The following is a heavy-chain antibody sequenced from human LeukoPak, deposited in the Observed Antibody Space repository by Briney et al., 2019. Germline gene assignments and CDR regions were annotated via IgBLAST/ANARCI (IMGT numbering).Heavy chain of an antibody. J-gene: IGHJ5*02. CDR3: ARDRGYYDFWSGYYA. CDR1: GFTFDDYG. D-gene: IGHD3-3*01. Sequence: PGGSLRLSCAASGFTFDDYGMSWVRQAPGKGLEWVSGINWNGGSTGYADSVKGRFTTSRDNAKNSLYLQMNSLRAEDTVLYYCARDRGYYDFWSGYYAWGQGTLVTVSS. CDR2: INWNGGST. V-gene: IGHV3-20*04.